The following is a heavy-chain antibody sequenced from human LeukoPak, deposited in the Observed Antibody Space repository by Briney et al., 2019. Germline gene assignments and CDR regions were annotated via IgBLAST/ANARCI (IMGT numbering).Heavy chain of an antibody. D-gene: IGHD3-10*01. CDR2: IYYSGST. J-gene: IGHJ4*02. V-gene: IGHV4-39*01. CDR3: ARALEGYGSGSYYNPPPFDY. Sequence: SETLSLTCTVSGGSISSSSYYWGWIRQPPGTGLEWIGSIYYSGSTYYNPSLKSRVTISVDTSKNQFSLKLSSVTAADTAVYYCARALEGYGSGSYYNPPPFDYWGQGTLVTVSS. CDR1: GGSISSSSYY.